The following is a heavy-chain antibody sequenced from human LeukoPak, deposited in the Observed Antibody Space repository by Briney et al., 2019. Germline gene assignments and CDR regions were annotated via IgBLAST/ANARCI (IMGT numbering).Heavy chain of an antibody. J-gene: IGHJ4*02. D-gene: IGHD3-16*01. CDR3: AREAQIWAYYFDY. CDR2: ISSSSSTI. Sequence: GGSLRLSCAASGFTFSSYEMNWVRQAPGKGLEWVSYISSSSSTIYYADSVKGRFTISRDNAKNSLYLQMNSLRAEDTAVYYCAREAQIWAYYFDYWGQGTLVTVSS. V-gene: IGHV3-48*01. CDR1: GFTFSSYE.